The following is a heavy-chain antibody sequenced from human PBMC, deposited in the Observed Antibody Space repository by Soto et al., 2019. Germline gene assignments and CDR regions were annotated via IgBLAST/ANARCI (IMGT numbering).Heavy chain of an antibody. J-gene: IGHJ3*02. CDR1: GFNFSSHG. V-gene: IGHV3-23*01. CDR3: AKGYDYVSFEM. CDR2: IGGNGVSI. D-gene: IGHD3-16*01. Sequence: EVQLLESGGGLLQPGGSLRLSCSSSGFNFSSHGMSWVRQAPGKGLEWVSHIGGNGVSIYYADSVRGRFTISRDNSNNPLSLQMNSLSAEDPAVYYCAKGYDYVSFEMWGQGTMVTVS.